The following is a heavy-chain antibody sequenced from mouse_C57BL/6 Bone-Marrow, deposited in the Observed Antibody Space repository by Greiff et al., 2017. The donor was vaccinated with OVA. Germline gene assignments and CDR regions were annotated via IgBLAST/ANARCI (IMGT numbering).Heavy chain of an antibody. CDR3: TRRRLDAMDY. CDR2: LDPETGGT. Sequence: QVQLQQSGAELVRPGASVTLSCMASGYTFTDYEMHWVKQTPVHGLEWIGALDPETGGTAYNQKFKGKAILTADKSSSTAYMELRSLTSEDSAVYYCTRRRLDAMDYWGQGTSVTVSS. CDR1: GYTFTDYE. J-gene: IGHJ4*01. V-gene: IGHV1-15*01.